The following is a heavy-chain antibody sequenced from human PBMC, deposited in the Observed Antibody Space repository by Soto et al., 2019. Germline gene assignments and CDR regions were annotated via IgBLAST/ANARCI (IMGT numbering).Heavy chain of an antibody. CDR3: ARVDTLLWVGEKVEAGMDA. J-gene: IGHJ6*02. CDR2: IYYSGST. CDR1: GGSISSYY. D-gene: IGHD3-10*01. Sequence: QVQLQESGPGLVKPSETLSLTCTVSGGSISSYYWSWIRQPPGKGLEWIGYIYYSGSTNYNPSPHGRVTISGDTSKYQLSLKRGRVTAAETAVYYCARVDTLLWVGEKVEAGMDAGGQGTTVTVSS. V-gene: IGHV4-59*01.